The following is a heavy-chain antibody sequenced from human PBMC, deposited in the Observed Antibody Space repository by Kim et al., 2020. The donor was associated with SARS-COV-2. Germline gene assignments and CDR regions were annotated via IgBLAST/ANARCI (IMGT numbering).Heavy chain of an antibody. CDR1: GFSFRSYN. J-gene: IGHJ4*02. CDR3: ATYMWGARHFDY. D-gene: IGHD3-16*01. Sequence: GGSLRLSCAASGFSFRSYNMIWVRQAPGKGLEWVSSISESSSEIYYSDSVRGRFTVSRDNAENSLYLQMSSLRAGDTAIYYCATYMWGARHFDYWGQGALVTVSS. CDR2: ISESSSEI. V-gene: IGHV3-21*01.